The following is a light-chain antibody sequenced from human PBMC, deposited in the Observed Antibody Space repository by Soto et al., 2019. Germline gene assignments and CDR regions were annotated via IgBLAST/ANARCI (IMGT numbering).Light chain of an antibody. CDR3: QQYNSYSLWT. CDR2: DAS. CDR1: QSISSW. J-gene: IGKJ1*01. V-gene: IGKV1-5*01. Sequence: DIQMTQSPSTLSASVGDRVTITCRASQSISSWLAWYQQKPGKAPKLLIYDASSLVSGVTSRFSGSGAGTEVTHTISSLQPDDFATYSCQQYNSYSLWTFGQGTKVVSK.